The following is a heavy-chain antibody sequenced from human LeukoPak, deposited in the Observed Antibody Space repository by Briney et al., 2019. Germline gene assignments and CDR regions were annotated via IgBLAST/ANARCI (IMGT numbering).Heavy chain of an antibody. CDR2: IYYSGST. V-gene: IGHV4-31*11. Sequence: SETLSLTCAVSGGSISSGGYSWSWIRQHPGKGLEWIGYIYYSGSTYYNPSLKSRVTISVDTSKNQFSLKLSSVTAADTAVYYCARRDSSTSYWYFDLWGRGTLVTVSS. J-gene: IGHJ2*01. CDR1: GGSISSGGYS. D-gene: IGHD2-2*01. CDR3: ARRDSSTSYWYFDL.